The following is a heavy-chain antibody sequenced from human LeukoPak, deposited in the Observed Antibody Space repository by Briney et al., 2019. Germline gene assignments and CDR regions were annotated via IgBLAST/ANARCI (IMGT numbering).Heavy chain of an antibody. Sequence: SETLSLTCTVSGGSISSHYWSWIRQPPGKTLEWIGCIYYSGSTNYNPSLRSRVTISVGSSKTQFSLKLSSVPAADTAVYYCATRSRYYFDCWGQGSLVTVSS. CDR1: GGSISSHY. CDR2: IYYSGST. V-gene: IGHV4-59*11. D-gene: IGHD6-25*01. CDR3: ATRSRYYFDC. J-gene: IGHJ4*02.